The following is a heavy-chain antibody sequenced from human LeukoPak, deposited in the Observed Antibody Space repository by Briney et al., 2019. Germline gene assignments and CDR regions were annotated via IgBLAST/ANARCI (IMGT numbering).Heavy chain of an antibody. CDR2: ISGGGDIT. V-gene: IGHV3-23*01. CDR3: AKGWRSGSGSHWYGGD. CDR1: GFTYSSYS. J-gene: IGHJ4*02. Sequence: PGGSLRLSCAASGFTYSSYSMSWVRQAPGKGLEWVSVISGGGDITYYADSVRGRFTISRDNSKNTLYLQMNSLRADDTAVYYCAKGWRSGSGSHWYGGDWGQGTLVTVSP. D-gene: IGHD3-10*01.